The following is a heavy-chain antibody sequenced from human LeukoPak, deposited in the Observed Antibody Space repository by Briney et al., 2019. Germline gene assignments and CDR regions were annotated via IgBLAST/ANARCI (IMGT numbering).Heavy chain of an antibody. CDR3: ARAQYSSSFDAFDI. CDR1: GFTFSSYS. D-gene: IGHD6-13*01. J-gene: IGHJ3*02. CDR2: ISSSSSYI. Sequence: GGSLRLSCVASGFTFSSYSMNWVRQAPGKGLEWVSSISSSSSYIDFGDSLKGRFTISRDNAKNSLYLQMNSLRAEDTAVYYCARAQYSSSFDAFDIWGQGTMVTVSS. V-gene: IGHV3-21*01.